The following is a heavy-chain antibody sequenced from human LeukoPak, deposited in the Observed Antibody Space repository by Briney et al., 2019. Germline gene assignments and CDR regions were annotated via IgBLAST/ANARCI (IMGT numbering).Heavy chain of an antibody. V-gene: IGHV4-4*07. J-gene: IGHJ6*03. CDR3: ARAFVVPAAMDYYYYMDV. Sequence: SETLSLTCTVSGGSISSYYWSWIRQPAGKGLEWIGRIYTSGSTNYNPSLKSRVTMSVDTSKNQFSLKLSSVTAADTAVYYCARAFVVPAAMDYYYYMDVWGKGTTVTVSS. CDR1: GGSISSYY. CDR2: IYTSGST. D-gene: IGHD2-2*01.